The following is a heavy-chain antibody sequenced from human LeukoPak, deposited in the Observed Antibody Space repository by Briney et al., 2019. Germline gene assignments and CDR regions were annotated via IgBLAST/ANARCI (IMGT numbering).Heavy chain of an antibody. V-gene: IGHV3-23*01. J-gene: IGHJ4*02. D-gene: IGHD6-13*01. CDR2: ISGSGGST. Sequence: GGSLRLSCAASGFTFSSYGMSWVRQAPGKGLEWVSGISGSGGSTYYEDSVKGRFTISRDNSRKTLYLQMNSLRAEDTAVYYCAKYSLRRIAAAGPEVRRPLDYWGQGTLVTVSS. CDR1: GFTFSSYG. CDR3: AKYSLRRIAAAGPEVRRPLDY.